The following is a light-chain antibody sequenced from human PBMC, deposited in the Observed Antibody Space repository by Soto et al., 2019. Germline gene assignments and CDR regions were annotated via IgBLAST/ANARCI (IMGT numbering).Light chain of an antibody. CDR1: QGISNY. CDR2: AAS. Sequence: DIQMTQSPSSLSASVGDRVTITCRASQGISNYLAWYQQKPGKVPKLLIYAASTLQSGVPSRFSDSGSGTDFTLTISSLQPEDVSTYYCQKYLSALWTFSQGTKVEIK. J-gene: IGKJ1*01. CDR3: QKYLSALWT. V-gene: IGKV1-27*01.